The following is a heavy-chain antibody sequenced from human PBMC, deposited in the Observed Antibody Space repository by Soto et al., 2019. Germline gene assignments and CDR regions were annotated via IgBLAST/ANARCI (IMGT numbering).Heavy chain of an antibody. J-gene: IGHJ6*02. V-gene: IGHV4-59*01. CDR3: ARDALYEQLDRGPRPYGMDV. Sequence: SETLSLTCTVSGGSISSYYWSWIRQPPGKGLEWIGYIYYSGSTNYNPSLKSRVTISVDTSKNQFSLKLSSVTAADTAVYYCARDALYEQLDRGPRPYGMDVWGQGTTVTVSS. D-gene: IGHD6-6*01. CDR1: GGSISSYY. CDR2: IYYSGST.